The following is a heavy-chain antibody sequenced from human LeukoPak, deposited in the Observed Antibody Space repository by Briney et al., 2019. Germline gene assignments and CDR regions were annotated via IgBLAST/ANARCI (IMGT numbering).Heavy chain of an antibody. CDR2: ISAYNGNT. J-gene: IGHJ3*02. CDR3: ARGIVPAAIAFGDAFDI. D-gene: IGHD2-2*01. Sequence: ASVRVSCKASGYTFTSYGISWVRQAPGQGLEWMGWISAYNGNTNYAQKLQGRVTMTTDTSTSTAYMELRSLRSDDTAVYYCARGIVPAAIAFGDAFDIWGQGTMVTVSS. V-gene: IGHV1-18*01. CDR1: GYTFTSYG.